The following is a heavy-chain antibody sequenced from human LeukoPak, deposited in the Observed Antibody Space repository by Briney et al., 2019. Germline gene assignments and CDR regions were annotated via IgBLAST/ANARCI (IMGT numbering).Heavy chain of an antibody. Sequence: GASVRVSCKASGYTFTSYGISWVRQAPGQGLEWMGWISAYNGNTNYAQKLQGRVTMTTDTSTSTAYMELRSLRSDDTAVYYCARVYGDSHYGPFQHWGQGTLVTVSS. CDR1: GYTFTSYG. V-gene: IGHV1-18*01. CDR2: ISAYNGNT. CDR3: ARVYGDSHYGPFQH. J-gene: IGHJ1*01. D-gene: IGHD4-17*01.